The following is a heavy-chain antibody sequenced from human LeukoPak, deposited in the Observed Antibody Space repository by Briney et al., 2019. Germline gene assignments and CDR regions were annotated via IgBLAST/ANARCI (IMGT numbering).Heavy chain of an antibody. D-gene: IGHD1-14*01. CDR3: ARARLTVFGTETASDAFDI. CDR1: GGSISSGGYY. CDR2: IYYSGST. V-gene: IGHV4-31*03. J-gene: IGHJ3*02. Sequence: SETLSLTCTVSGGSISSGGYYWSWIRQHPGKGLEWIGYIYYSGSTYYNPSLKSRVTISVDTSKNQFSLKLSSVTAADTAVYYCARARLTVFGTETASDAFDIWGQGTMVTVSS.